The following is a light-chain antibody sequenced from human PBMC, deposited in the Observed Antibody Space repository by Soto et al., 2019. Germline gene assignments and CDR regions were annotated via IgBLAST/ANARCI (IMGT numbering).Light chain of an antibody. CDR3: VYCTSSTGYV. J-gene: IGLJ1*01. V-gene: IGLV2-14*03. CDR2: DVA. CDR1: SSDVGGSNF. Sequence: QSVLTQPASVSDSPGQSITISCTGTSSDVGGSNFVSWYQQHTGKPPKLIVYDVANRPSGVSNCFSGSKSGSTASLISSRVQTEDEADYYCVYCTSSTGYVFGSGTKVTVL.